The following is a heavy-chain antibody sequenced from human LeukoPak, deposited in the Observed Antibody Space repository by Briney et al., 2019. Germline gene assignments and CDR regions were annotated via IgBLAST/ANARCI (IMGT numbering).Heavy chain of an antibody. CDR3: ARDGYSSGWSYY. D-gene: IGHD6-19*01. CDR1: TDTVAGYY. CDR2: MNPNSGNT. J-gene: IGHJ4*02. V-gene: IGHV1-8*02. Sequence: GASVKVSCKASTDTVAGYYLHWVRQATGQGLEWMGWMNPNSGNTGYAQKFQGRVTMTRNTSISTAYMELSSLRSEDTAVYYCARDGYSSGWSYYWGQGTLVTVSS.